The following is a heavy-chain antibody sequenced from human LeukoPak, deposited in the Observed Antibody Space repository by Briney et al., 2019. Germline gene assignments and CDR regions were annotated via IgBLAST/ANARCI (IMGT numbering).Heavy chain of an antibody. CDR1: AGSISSSSYY. Sequence: SETLSLTCTVSAGSISSSSYYWGWIRQPPGKGLEWIGSIYYSGSTYYNPSLKSRVTISVDTSKNQFSLKLSSVTAADTAVYYCASSSLYCYDSSGSDYWGQGTLVTVSS. D-gene: IGHD3-22*01. V-gene: IGHV4-39*01. CDR2: IYYSGST. CDR3: ASSSLYCYDSSGSDY. J-gene: IGHJ4*02.